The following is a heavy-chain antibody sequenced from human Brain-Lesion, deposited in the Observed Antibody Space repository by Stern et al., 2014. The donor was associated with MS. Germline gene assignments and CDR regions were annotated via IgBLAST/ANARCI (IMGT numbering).Heavy chain of an antibody. CDR1: GFTFSNVW. V-gene: IGHV3-15*05. J-gene: IGHJ4*02. CDR3: TTIGYSASRSGFFDF. CDR2: INSRTDGGTS. D-gene: IGHD5-18*01. Sequence: VQLVESGGGLVKPGGSLTLSCAGSGFTFSNVWMNWVRQAPGKGLEWVARINSRTDGGTSDYAAPVKGRFTISRDDSKNTLYLQIDNLRADDTAVYYCTTIGYSASRSGFFDFWGQGTLVTVSS.